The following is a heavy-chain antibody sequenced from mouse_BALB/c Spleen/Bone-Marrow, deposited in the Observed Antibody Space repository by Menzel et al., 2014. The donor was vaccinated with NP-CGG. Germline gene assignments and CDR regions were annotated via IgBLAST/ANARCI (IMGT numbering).Heavy chain of an antibody. Sequence: QVQLQQSGSELRSPGSSVKLSCKDFDSEVFPITYMSWVRQKPGHGFEWIGDILPSIGRTIYGQNFADKATLDANTVSNTAYLELNGLTSEDSAIYYCARLYGNTFDYWGQGTTLTVSS. CDR1: DSEVFPITY. D-gene: IGHD1-1*01. J-gene: IGHJ2*01. V-gene: IGHV15-2*02. CDR2: ILPSIGRT. CDR3: ARLYGNTFDY.